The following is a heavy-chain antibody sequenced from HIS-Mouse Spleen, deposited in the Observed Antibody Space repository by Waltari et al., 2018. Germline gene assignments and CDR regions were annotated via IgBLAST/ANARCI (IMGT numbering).Heavy chain of an antibody. CDR1: GGSISSSSYY. CDR3: AREIPYSSSWYDWYFDL. D-gene: IGHD6-13*01. J-gene: IGHJ2*01. CDR2: IYYSGST. V-gene: IGHV4-39*07. Sequence: QLQLQESGPGLVKPSETLSLTFTVSGGSISSSSYYCGWIRQTPGKGLEWIGSIYYSGSTYYNPSLKSRVTISVDTSKNQFSLKLSSVTAADTAVYYCAREIPYSSSWYDWYFDLWGRGTLVTVSS.